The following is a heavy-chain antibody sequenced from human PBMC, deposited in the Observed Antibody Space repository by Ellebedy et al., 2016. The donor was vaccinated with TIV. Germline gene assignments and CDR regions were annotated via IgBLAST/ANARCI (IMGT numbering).Heavy chain of an antibody. Sequence: SETLSLTXTVSGGSISSGGYYWSWIRQPPGKGLEWIGYIYYSGSTNYNPSLKSRVTISVDTSKNQFSLKLSSVTAADTAVYYCARPSVTGSNGGDDYWGQGTLVTVSS. CDR1: GGSISSGGYY. D-gene: IGHD1/OR15-1a*01. J-gene: IGHJ4*02. CDR2: IYYSGST. CDR3: ARPSVTGSNGGDDY. V-gene: IGHV4-61*08.